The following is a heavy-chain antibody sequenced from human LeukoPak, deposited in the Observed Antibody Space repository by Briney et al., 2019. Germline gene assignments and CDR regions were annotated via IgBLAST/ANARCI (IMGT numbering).Heavy chain of an antibody. CDR1: GFTFSTYT. J-gene: IGHJ3*01. D-gene: IGHD5-24*01. Sequence: AGGSLRLSCAASGFTFSTYTMNWVRQAPGKGLEWVSYISSSSSIIHYADSVQGRFTISRDNAKNSVYLRMNSLRDEDTAVHYCARPRDAYNHGAFDVWGQGTMVTVSS. CDR3: ARPRDAYNHGAFDV. CDR2: ISSSSSII. V-gene: IGHV3-48*02.